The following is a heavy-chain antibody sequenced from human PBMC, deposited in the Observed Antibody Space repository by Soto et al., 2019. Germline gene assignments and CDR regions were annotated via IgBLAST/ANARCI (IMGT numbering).Heavy chain of an antibody. CDR3: ARELEREGMDV. D-gene: IGHD1-1*01. CDR2: MNPNSGNT. CDR1: GYTFTSYD. Sequence: GASVKVSCKASGYTFTSYDINWVRQATGQGLEWMGWMNPNSGNTGYAQKLQGRVTMTRNTSISTAYMELSSLRSEDTAVYYCARELEREGMDVWGKGTAGTVSS. J-gene: IGHJ6*03. V-gene: IGHV1-8*01.